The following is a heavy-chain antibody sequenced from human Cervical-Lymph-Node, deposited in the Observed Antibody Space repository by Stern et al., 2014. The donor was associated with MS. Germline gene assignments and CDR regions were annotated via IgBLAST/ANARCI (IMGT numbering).Heavy chain of an antibody. CDR2: ILYDGSNK. V-gene: IGHV3-30*18. D-gene: IGHD6-6*01. CDR1: GFTFSNYG. J-gene: IGHJ4*02. Sequence: MQLVESGGGVVQPGRSLRLSCAASGFTFSNYGMHWVRQAPGKGLEWGAVILYDGSNKYYADSVKGRFTVSRDNSKNTLYLQMNSLRADDTAIYYCAKDRGSSVAARYFDYWGQGTLVTVSS. CDR3: AKDRGSSVAARYFDY.